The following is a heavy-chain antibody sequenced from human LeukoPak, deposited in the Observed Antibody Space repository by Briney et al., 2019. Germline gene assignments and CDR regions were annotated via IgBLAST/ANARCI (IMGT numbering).Heavy chain of an antibody. D-gene: IGHD2-2*01. J-gene: IGHJ4*02. CDR2: ISSDGSST. CDR3: ATIVVVPAAMNY. CDR1: GFTFSSYW. Sequence: PGGSLRLSCAASGFTFSSYWMHWVRQAPGKGLVWVSRISSDGSSTTYADSVKGRFTISRDNAKNTVYLQMNSLRAEDTAVYYCATIVVVPAAMNYWGQGTLVTYSS. V-gene: IGHV3-74*01.